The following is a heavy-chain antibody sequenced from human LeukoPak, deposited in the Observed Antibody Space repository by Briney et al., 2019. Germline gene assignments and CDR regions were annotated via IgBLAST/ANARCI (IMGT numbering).Heavy chain of an antibody. V-gene: IGHV3-66*04. CDR3: ARRRGGYGDGDFDY. CDR1: GFTVSSTS. D-gene: IGHD4-17*01. J-gene: IGHJ4*02. CDR2: IRGDRST. Sequence: GGSLRLSCAASGFTVSSTSIIWVRQAPGKGREGVSYIRGDRSTEYAEYVKGRFTISRDDSKNTVYLQMNSLRVEDTSVYYCARRRGGYGDGDFDYWGQGTLVTVSS.